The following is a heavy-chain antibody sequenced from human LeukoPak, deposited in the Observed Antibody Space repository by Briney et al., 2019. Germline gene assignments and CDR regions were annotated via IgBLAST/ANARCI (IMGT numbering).Heavy chain of an antibody. CDR3: AKEGVGRYGDAFDI. V-gene: IGHV3-23*01. CDR2: ISGIGDYT. J-gene: IGHJ3*02. D-gene: IGHD3-3*01. Sequence: GGTLRLSCAASGFTFNSHGMSWVRQAPGKGREGVSTISGIGDYTYYADSAKGRFTISRDNSKNTLYLQMNSLRGDDTAVYYCAKEGVGRYGDAFDIWGQGTMVAVSS. CDR1: GFTFNSHG.